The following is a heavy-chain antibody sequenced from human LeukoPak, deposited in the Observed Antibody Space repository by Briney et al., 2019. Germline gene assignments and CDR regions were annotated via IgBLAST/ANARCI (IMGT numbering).Heavy chain of an antibody. J-gene: IGHJ4*02. CDR2: IYYSGST. Sequence: SQTLSLTCTVSGGSISSGDYYWSWIRQPPGKVLQWIGYIYYSGSTYYNPSLKSRVTISVDTSKNQFSLKLSSVTAADTAVYYCARGALLWFGELDYWGQGTLVTVSS. D-gene: IGHD3-10*01. V-gene: IGHV4-30-4*01. CDR1: GGSISSGDYY. CDR3: ARGALLWFGELDY.